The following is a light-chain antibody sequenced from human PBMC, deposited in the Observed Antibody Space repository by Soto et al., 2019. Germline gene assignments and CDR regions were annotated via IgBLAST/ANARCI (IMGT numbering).Light chain of an antibody. CDR1: SSNIGAGYD. J-gene: IGLJ2*01. CDR3: QSYDSSLSGVL. CDR2: GNN. V-gene: IGLV1-40*01. Sequence: QAVVTQPPSVSGAPGQRVTISCTGSSSNIGAGYDVHWYQQLPGTGPKLLMYGNNNRPSGVPDRFSGSKSGTSASLAITGLQAEDEADYYCQSYDSSLSGVLFGGGTKLTVL.